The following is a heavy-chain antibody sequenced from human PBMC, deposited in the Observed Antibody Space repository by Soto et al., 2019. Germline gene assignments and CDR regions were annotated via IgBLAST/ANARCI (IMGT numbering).Heavy chain of an antibody. CDR1: GFTFSSYA. CDR2: ISSNGGST. Sequence: PGGSLRLSCSASGFTFSSYAMHWVRQAPGKGLEYVSAISSNGGSTYYADSVKGRFTISRDNSKNTVYLQMNSLRAEDTAVYYCARAPFTIYDTSGYYDYWGQGTLVTVSS. D-gene: IGHD3-22*01. CDR3: ARAPFTIYDTSGYYDY. J-gene: IGHJ4*02. V-gene: IGHV3-64*04.